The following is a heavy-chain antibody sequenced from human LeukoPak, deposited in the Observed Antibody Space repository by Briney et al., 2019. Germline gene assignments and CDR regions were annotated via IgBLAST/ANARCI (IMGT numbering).Heavy chain of an antibody. D-gene: IGHD2-2*01. CDR2: FDPEDGET. V-gene: IGHV1-24*01. Sequence: ASVKVSCKVSGYTLTELSMHWVRQAPGKGLEWMGGFDPEDGETIYAQKFQGRVTMTEDTSTDTAYMELSSLRSEDTAVCYCAVGYCSSTSCVYYFDYWGQGTLVTVSS. CDR1: GYTLTELS. J-gene: IGHJ4*02. CDR3: AVGYCSSTSCVYYFDY.